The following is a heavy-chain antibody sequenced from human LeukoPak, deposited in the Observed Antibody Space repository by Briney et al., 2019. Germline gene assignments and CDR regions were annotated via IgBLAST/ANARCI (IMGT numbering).Heavy chain of an antibody. Sequence: SETLSLTCTVSGGSISSGDYYWSWIRQPPGKGLEWIGYIYYSGSTYYNPSLKRRVTISVDTSKNQFSLKLSSVTAADTAVYYCASLSDYYYYMDVWGKGTTVTVSS. CDR3: ASLSDYYYYMDV. CDR1: GGSISSGDYY. D-gene: IGHD2/OR15-2a*01. CDR2: IYYSGST. J-gene: IGHJ6*03. V-gene: IGHV4-30-4*08.